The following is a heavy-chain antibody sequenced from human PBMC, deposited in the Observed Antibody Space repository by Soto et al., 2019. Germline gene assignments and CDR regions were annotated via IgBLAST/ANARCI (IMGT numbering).Heavy chain of an antibody. CDR1: GYTFTGYY. D-gene: IGHD3-3*01. CDR2: INPNSGGT. J-gene: IGHJ3*02. CDR3: SRGPCAIWSGPKLPNDAFDI. Sequence: GASVKVSCKASGYTFTGYYMHWVRQAPGQGLERMGWINPNSGGTNNAQKFQGWVTMTRDTSISTAYMELSRLRSDDTAVYYCSRGPCAIWSGPKLPNDAFDIWGQETMVTVSS. V-gene: IGHV1-2*04.